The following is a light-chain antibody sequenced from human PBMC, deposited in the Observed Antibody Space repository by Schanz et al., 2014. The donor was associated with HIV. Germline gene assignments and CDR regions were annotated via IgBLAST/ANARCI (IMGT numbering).Light chain of an antibody. J-gene: IGLJ2*01. Sequence: QSMLTQPPSVSAAPGQRVTISCSGHSYSIGNNFVSWFQQLPGTAPKLLIYNNNIRPSGVPDRFSGSKSGTSASLAITGLQPEDEADYYCAAWDVNLNGPVFGGGTKLTVL. V-gene: IGLV1-51*02. CDR2: NNN. CDR1: SYSIGNNF. CDR3: AAWDVNLNGPV.